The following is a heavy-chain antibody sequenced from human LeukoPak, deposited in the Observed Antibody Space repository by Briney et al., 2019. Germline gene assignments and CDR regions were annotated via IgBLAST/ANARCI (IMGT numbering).Heavy chain of an antibody. CDR3: ARGKGAIGAFDI. J-gene: IGHJ3*02. Sequence: ISWVRQAXGQGLGWMGWISAYNGNTNYAQKLQGRVTMTTDTSTSTAYMELRSLRSDDTAVYYCARGKGAIGAFDIWGQGTLVTVSS. CDR2: ISAYNGNT. V-gene: IGHV1-18*01. D-gene: IGHD3-16*01.